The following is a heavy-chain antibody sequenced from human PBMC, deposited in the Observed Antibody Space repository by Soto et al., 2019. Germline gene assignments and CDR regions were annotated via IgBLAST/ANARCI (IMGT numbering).Heavy chain of an antibody. J-gene: IGHJ6*02. CDR3: ARGLGDGSGKTYYYYYGMDV. Sequence: PSETLSLTCAVSGGSISSGGYSWSWIRQPPGKGLEWIGYIYHSGSTYYNPSLKSRVTISVDRSKNQFSLKLSSVTAADTAVYYCARGLGDGSGKTYYYYYGMDVWGQGTKVPVYS. V-gene: IGHV4-30-2*01. CDR2: IYHSGST. D-gene: IGHD3-10*01. CDR1: GGSISSGGYS.